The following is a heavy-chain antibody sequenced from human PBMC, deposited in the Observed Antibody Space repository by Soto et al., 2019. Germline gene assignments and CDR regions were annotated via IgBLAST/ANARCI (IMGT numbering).Heavy chain of an antibody. V-gene: IGHV1-69*13. J-gene: IGHJ6*02. CDR2: IIPIFGTA. D-gene: IGHD2-2*01. Sequence: GASVKVSCKASGGTFSSYAISWVRQAPGQGLEWMGGIIPIFGTANYAQKFQGRVTITADESTSTAYMELSSLRSEDTAVYYCARARGGGKRGVPAAIGGMDVWGQGTTVTVSS. CDR1: GGTFSSYA. CDR3: ARARGGGKRGVPAAIGGMDV.